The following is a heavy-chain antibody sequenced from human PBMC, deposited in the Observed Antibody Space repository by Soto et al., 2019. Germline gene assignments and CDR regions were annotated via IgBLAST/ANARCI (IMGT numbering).Heavy chain of an antibody. V-gene: IGHV4-59*01. CDR2: IYYSGST. D-gene: IGHD6-13*01. Sequence: QGQLQESGPGLVKPSETLSLTGTVSGGSISSYDWSWIRQPPGKGLVWIGHIYYSGSTKYNPSLKSRVTISEDTSKNQFSLKLSSVTAADTAVYYCARGSSSWYGAGGLDIWGQGTMVTVSS. CDR1: GGSISSYD. J-gene: IGHJ3*02. CDR3: ARGSSSWYGAGGLDI.